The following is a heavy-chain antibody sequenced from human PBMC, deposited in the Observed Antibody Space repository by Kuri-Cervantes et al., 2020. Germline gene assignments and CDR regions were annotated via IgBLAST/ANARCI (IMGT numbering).Heavy chain of an antibody. V-gene: IGHV6-1*01. CDR3: ARELLKYSSSWHWTFGYFDY. Sequence: SCAISGDSVSSNSAAWKWIRQSPSRGLEWLGRTYYRSKWYNDYAVSVKSRITINPDTSKNQFSLQLNSVTPEDTAVYYCARELLKYSSSWHWTFGYFDYWGQGTLVTVSS. J-gene: IGHJ4*02. CDR2: TYYRSKWYN. D-gene: IGHD6-13*01. CDR1: GDSVSSNSAA.